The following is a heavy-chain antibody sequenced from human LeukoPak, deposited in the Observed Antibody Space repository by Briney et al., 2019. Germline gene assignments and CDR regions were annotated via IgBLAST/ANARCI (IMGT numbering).Heavy chain of an antibody. J-gene: IGHJ6*03. V-gene: IGHV1-18*01. CDR1: GYTFTSYG. D-gene: IGHD6-13*01. CDR3: ARDYSSSWYVDYYYYYMDV. Sequence: ASVKVSCKASGYTFTSYGICWVRQAPGQGLEWMGWISAYNGNTNYAQKLQGRVTMTTDTSTSTAYMELRSLRSDDTVVYYCARDYSSSWYVDYYYYYMDVWGKGTTVTVSS. CDR2: ISAYNGNT.